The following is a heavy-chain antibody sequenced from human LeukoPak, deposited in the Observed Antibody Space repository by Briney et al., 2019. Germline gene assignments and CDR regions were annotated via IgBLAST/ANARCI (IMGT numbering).Heavy chain of an antibody. CDR1: GFTFSSYS. Sequence: PGGSLRLSCAASGFTFSSYSMNWVRQAPGKGLEWVSYISSSSSTIYYADSVKGRFTISRDNAKNSLYLQMNSLRAEDTAVYYCARGRWGYDFWSGSTSNNFDYWGQGTLVTVSS. J-gene: IGHJ4*02. CDR3: ARGRWGYDFWSGSTSNNFDY. V-gene: IGHV3-48*01. D-gene: IGHD3-3*01. CDR2: ISSSSSTI.